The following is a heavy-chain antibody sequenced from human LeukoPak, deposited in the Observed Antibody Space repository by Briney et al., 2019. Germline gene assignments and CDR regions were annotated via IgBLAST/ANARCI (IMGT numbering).Heavy chain of an antibody. CDR1: GGTFSNYA. V-gene: IGHV1-69*13. J-gene: IGHJ4*02. CDR2: IILIFGTA. Sequence: GASVKVSCKASGGTFSNYAVSWVRQAPGQGLEWMGGIILIFGTANYAQKFQGRVTITADESTSTAYMELSSLRSEDTAVYYCARRERFLEWSPFDYWGQGTLVTVSS. CDR3: ARRERFLEWSPFDY. D-gene: IGHD3-3*01.